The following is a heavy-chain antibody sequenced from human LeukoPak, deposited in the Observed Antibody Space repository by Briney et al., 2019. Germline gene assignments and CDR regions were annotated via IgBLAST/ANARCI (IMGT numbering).Heavy chain of an antibody. CDR2: IRYDGSNK. J-gene: IGHJ5*02. CDR3: AKDAAPIVVVPAAVPNWFDP. D-gene: IGHD2-2*01. V-gene: IGHV3-30*02. CDR1: GFTFSSYG. Sequence: GGSLRLSCAASGFTFSSYGMHWVRQAPGKGLDWVAFIRYDGSNKYYADSVKGRFTISRDNSKNTLYLQMNSLRAEDTAVYYCAKDAAPIVVVPAAVPNWFDPWGQGTLVTVSS.